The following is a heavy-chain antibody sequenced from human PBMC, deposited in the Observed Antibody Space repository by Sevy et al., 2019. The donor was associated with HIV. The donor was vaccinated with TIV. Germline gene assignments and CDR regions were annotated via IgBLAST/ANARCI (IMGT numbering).Heavy chain of an antibody. CDR1: GFTFSNAW. D-gene: IGHD2-21*01. CDR3: TTVAQYTAFDI. CDR2: IKSKTDGGTT. J-gene: IGHJ3*02. V-gene: IGHV3-15*01. Sequence: VGSLRLSCAASGFTFSNAWMSWVRQAPGKELEWVGRIKSKTDGGTTDYAAPVKGRFTISRDDSKNTLYLQMNSLKTEDTAVYYCTTVAQYTAFDIWGQGTMVTVSS.